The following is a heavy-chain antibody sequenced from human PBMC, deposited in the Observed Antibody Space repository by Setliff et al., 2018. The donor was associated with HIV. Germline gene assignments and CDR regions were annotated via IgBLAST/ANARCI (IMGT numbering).Heavy chain of an antibody. D-gene: IGHD5-12*01. CDR2: INPTGGST. J-gene: IGHJ3*02. CDR3: ASAGAWQRNALDI. V-gene: IGHV1-46*01. Sequence: ASVKVSCKPSGYSFTNHYMHWVRQAPGQGLEWMGIINPTGGSTRNTQKFQGRVAMTRDTSTSTVYMELSSLRSEDTAVYYCASAGAWQRNALDIWGQGTMVTVSS. CDR1: GYSFTNHY.